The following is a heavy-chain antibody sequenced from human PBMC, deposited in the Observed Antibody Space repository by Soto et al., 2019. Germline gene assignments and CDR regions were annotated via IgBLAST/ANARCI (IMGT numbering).Heavy chain of an antibody. D-gene: IGHD5-18*01. CDR3: ARTDSDASDAFDI. CDR2: INPHSGGT. CDR1: GYTFTDYF. J-gene: IGHJ3*02. Sequence: QVQLVQCGAEVKKPGASMKVSCKASGYTFTDYFMHWVRQAPGQGLEWMGWINPHSGGTHYAEKFQGWVTMTRDTSISTAYMELSSLKSDDTAVYYCARTDSDASDAFDIWGQGTVVTVSS. V-gene: IGHV1-2*04.